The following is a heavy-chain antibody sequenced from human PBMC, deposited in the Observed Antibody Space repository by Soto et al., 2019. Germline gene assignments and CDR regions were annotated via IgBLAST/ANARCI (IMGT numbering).Heavy chain of an antibody. CDR2: ISPYNGTT. D-gene: IGHD1-1*01. CDR3: ARDGERDTGLNFYYYLHGMDA. CDR1: GYTFTTYG. V-gene: IGHV1-18*04. Sequence: ASVKVSCKASGYTFTTYGISWVRQAPGQGLEWMGWISPYNGTTKYAEKFQGEMTMTTDTATSTAHMDLRSLRSDDTAVYYCARDGERDTGLNFYYYLHGMDAWGQGTRVTVSS. J-gene: IGHJ6*02.